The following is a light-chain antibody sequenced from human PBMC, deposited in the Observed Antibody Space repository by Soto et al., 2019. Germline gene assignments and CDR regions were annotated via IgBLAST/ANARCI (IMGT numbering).Light chain of an antibody. Sequence: AIPMTQSPSSLSASVGDTVTITCRASQGIRVDLGWYQQKPGKAPKLLIYAASTLQSGVPSRFSGSGSGTDFTLTISSLQPEDFATYYCLQDYNYPFTFGPGTKVDVK. J-gene: IGKJ3*01. CDR1: QGIRVD. CDR3: LQDYNYPFT. V-gene: IGKV1-6*01. CDR2: AAS.